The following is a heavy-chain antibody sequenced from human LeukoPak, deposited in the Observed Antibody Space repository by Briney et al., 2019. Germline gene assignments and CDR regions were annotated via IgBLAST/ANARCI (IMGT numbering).Heavy chain of an antibody. D-gene: IGHD3-22*01. CDR1: GGSLSSSSYY. V-gene: IGHV4-39*01. Sequence: PLETLSLTCTVSGGSLSSSSYYWGWIRQPPGTGLDWIGIINYRGNTYYNPSLKSRVTISVDTSKNQFSLKLSSVTAADTAVYYCARRDSYSSGYYYFDYWGQGTLVTVSS. CDR3: ARRDSYSSGYYYFDY. J-gene: IGHJ4*02. CDR2: INYRGNT.